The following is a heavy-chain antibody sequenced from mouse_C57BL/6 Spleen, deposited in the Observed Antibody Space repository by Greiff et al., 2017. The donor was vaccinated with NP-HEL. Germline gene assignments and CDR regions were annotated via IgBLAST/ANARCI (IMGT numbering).Heavy chain of an antibody. Sequence: QVQLKQSGAELVKPGASVKLSCKASGYTFTEYTIHWVKQRSGQGLEWIGWFYPGSGSIKYNEKFKDKATLTADKSSSTVYMELSRLTSEDSAVYFCARHAPYYYGSSSAGFAYWGQGTLVTVSA. V-gene: IGHV1-62-2*01. CDR3: ARHAPYYYGSSSAGFAY. CDR1: GYTFTEYT. D-gene: IGHD1-1*01. J-gene: IGHJ3*01. CDR2: FYPGSGSI.